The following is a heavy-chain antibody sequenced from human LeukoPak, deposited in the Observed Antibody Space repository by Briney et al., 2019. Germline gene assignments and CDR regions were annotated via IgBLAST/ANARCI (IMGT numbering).Heavy chain of an antibody. V-gene: IGHV1-2*04. Sequence: GASVKVSCKASGYTFTGYYMHWVRQAPGQGLEWMGWINPNSGGTNYAQKFQGWVTMTRDTSISTAYMELSRLRSDDTAVYYCARDPGCSGGSCYYAFDIWGQGTMVTVS. J-gene: IGHJ3*02. CDR2: INPNSGGT. CDR1: GYTFTGYY. CDR3: ARDPGCSGGSCYYAFDI. D-gene: IGHD2-15*01.